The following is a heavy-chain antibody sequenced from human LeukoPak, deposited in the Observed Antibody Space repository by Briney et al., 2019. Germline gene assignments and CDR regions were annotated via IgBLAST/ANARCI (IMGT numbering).Heavy chain of an antibody. Sequence: SQTLSLTCAISGDSVSSNSAAWNWLRQSPSRGLEWLGRTYYRSNWYNDYAVSVKSRITINPDTSKNQFSLQLNSVTPEDTAVYYCARRRPDAFDIWGQGTMVTVSS. CDR2: TYYRSNWYN. D-gene: IGHD6-25*01. J-gene: IGHJ3*02. CDR3: ARRRPDAFDI. V-gene: IGHV6-1*01. CDR1: GDSVSSNSAA.